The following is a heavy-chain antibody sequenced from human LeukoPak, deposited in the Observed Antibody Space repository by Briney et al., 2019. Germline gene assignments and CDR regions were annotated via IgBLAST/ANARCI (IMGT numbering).Heavy chain of an antibody. J-gene: IGHJ2*01. V-gene: IGHV4-39*07. CDR2: IYYSGST. Sequence: SETLSLTCTVSGGSISSSSYYWGWIRQPPGKGLEWIGSIYYSGSTYYNPSLKSRVTISVDTSKNQFSLKLSSVTAADTAVYYCARRVYSSGWSEYWYFDLWGRGTLVTVSS. D-gene: IGHD6-19*01. CDR1: GGSISSSSYY. CDR3: ARRVYSSGWSEYWYFDL.